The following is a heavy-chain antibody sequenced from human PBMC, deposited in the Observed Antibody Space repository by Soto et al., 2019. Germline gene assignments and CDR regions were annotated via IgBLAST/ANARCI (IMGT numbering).Heavy chain of an antibody. J-gene: IGHJ4*02. D-gene: IGHD3-16*01. CDR2: IVPNNGNT. CDR1: GYTFTDYG. V-gene: IGHV1-18*01. CDR3: ARALTDYITASGIYFDY. Sequence: GASVKVSCKASGYTFTDYGIHWVRQAPGQGFEWMGWIVPNNGNTNYAQKVQGRVTMTTNTSTSTAYMELSSLRSEDTAVYYCARALTDYITASGIYFDYWGQGTLVTVSS.